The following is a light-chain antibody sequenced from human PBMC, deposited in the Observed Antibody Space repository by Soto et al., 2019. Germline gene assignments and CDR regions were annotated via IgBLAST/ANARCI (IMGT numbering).Light chain of an antibody. J-gene: IGKJ1*01. CDR2: GVS. V-gene: IGKV3-20*01. CDR1: HSVSSGY. Sequence: EIVLTQSPCTLSLSPGERATLSCRTSHSVSSGYLAWYQQKAGQAPWLLXYGVSSRAAGIPDRFSGSGSGTDFTLTISRLEPEDFAVYYCQQYGDSTGWTFGQGTKVDI. CDR3: QQYGDSTGWT.